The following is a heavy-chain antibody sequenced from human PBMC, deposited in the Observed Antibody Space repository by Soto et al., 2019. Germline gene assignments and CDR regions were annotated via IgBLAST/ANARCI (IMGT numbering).Heavy chain of an antibody. J-gene: IGHJ3*02. Sequence: QVQLVQSGAEVKKPGASVKVSCQAFGYTFTRFYIHWVRQAPGQGLEWMGIINPSGNATSFAQKSQGRVTTTSDSSTGTVYMDLASLKYVGTAVSYCAREAGDSEAVDIWGEGTVVTVSS. CDR1: GYTFTRFY. CDR3: AREAGDSEAVDI. V-gene: IGHV1-46*03. CDR2: INPSGNAT. D-gene: IGHD4-17*01.